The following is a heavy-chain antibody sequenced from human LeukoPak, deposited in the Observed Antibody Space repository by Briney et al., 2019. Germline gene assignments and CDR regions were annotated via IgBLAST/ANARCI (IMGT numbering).Heavy chain of an antibody. Sequence: PSESLSLTCTVSGGYMRVYYWSWIRQLPGKGLECIGYISYSGSTNYNPSLKSRVTISVDTSTNQFSLKLNSVTAADTAVYYCARADGRGYIYGVPMYFDSWGQEALVTVSS. D-gene: IGHD5-18*01. CDR3: ARADGRGYIYGVPMYFDS. J-gene: IGHJ4*02. V-gene: IGHV4-59*01. CDR2: ISYSGST. CDR1: GGYMRVYY.